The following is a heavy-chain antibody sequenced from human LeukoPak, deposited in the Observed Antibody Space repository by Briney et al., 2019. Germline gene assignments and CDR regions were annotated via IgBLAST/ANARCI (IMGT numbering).Heavy chain of an antibody. Sequence: ASVKVSCKASGYTFTGYYMHWVRQAPGQGLEWMGWINPNSGGTNYAQKFQGRVTMTRDTSISTVYMELSSLRSDDTAVYYCARDWGDIAAAGKNYCYYYMDVWGKGTTVTVSS. CDR2: INPNSGGT. CDR3: ARDWGDIAAAGKNYCYYYMDV. CDR1: GYTFTGYY. V-gene: IGHV1-2*02. J-gene: IGHJ6*03. D-gene: IGHD6-13*01.